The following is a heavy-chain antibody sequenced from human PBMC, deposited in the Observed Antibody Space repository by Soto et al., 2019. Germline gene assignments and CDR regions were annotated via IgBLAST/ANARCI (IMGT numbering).Heavy chain of an antibody. Sequence: AASVKVSCKTSGYIFTSYYIHWVRQAPGQGLEWMGIINPSGGTTTYAQKFQGRVTMTRDTSTSTVYMKLSSLRSEDTAVYYCARGPATDPDANWGLGTLVTSPQ. CDR2: INPSGGTT. CDR1: GYIFTSYY. J-gene: IGHJ4*02. V-gene: IGHV1-46*01. D-gene: IGHD2-2*01. CDR3: ARGPATDPDAN.